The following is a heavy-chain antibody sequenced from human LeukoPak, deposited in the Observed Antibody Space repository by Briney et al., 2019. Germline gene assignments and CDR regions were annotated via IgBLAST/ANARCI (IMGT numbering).Heavy chain of an antibody. D-gene: IGHD3-22*01. CDR2: NYSGGST. CDR1: GFTVSSNY. Sequence: GGSLRLSCAASGFTVSSNYMSWVRQAPGKGLEWVSVNYSGGSTYYADSVKGRFTISRDNSKNTLYLQMNSLRAEDTAAYYCARMTYYYDSSGYYYYFDYWGQGTLVTVSS. V-gene: IGHV3-53*01. J-gene: IGHJ4*02. CDR3: ARMTYYYDSSGYYYYFDY.